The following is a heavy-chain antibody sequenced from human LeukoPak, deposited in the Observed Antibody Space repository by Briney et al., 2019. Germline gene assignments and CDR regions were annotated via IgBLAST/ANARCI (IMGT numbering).Heavy chain of an antibody. Sequence: ASVKVSCKVSGYTLTELSMHWVRQAPGKGLEWMGGFDPEDGETIYAQKFQGRVTITRNTSISTAYMELSSLRSEDTAVYYCARGRPGRITIFGVVTARYYYYMDVWGKGTTVTVSS. D-gene: IGHD3-3*01. J-gene: IGHJ6*03. CDR2: FDPEDGET. CDR1: GYTLTELS. CDR3: ARGRPGRITIFGVVTARYYYYMDV. V-gene: IGHV1-24*01.